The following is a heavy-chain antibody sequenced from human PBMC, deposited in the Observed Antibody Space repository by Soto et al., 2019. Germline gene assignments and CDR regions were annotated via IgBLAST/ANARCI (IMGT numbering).Heavy chain of an antibody. CDR2: IYPGDSDT. V-gene: IGHV5-51*01. J-gene: IGHJ6*02. Sequence: GESLKISCKGSGYSFTSYWIGWVRQMPGKGLEWMGIIYPGDSDTRYSPSFQGQVTISADKSISTAYLQWSSLKASDTAMYYCARSPGVASIYYYYYAMDVWGQGTTVTVS. D-gene: IGHD5-12*01. CDR1: GYSFTSYW. CDR3: ARSPGVASIYYYYYAMDV.